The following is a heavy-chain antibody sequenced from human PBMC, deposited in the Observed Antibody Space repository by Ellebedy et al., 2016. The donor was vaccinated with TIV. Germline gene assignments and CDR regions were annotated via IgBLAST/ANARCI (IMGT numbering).Heavy chain of an antibody. CDR2: IYHSGST. D-gene: IGHD4-23*01. Sequence: MPSETLSLTCTVSGGSISSSSYYWGWIRQPPGKGLEWIGEIYHSGSTNYNPSLKSRVTISVDKSKNQFSLNLRSVTTADTAVYWCARGGGNPYFDYWGQGILVTVSS. CDR3: ARGGGNPYFDY. V-gene: IGHV4-39*07. CDR1: GGSISSSSYY. J-gene: IGHJ4*02.